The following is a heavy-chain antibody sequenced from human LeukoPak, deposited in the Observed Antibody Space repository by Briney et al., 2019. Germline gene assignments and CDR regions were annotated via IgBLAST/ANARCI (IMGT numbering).Heavy chain of an antibody. V-gene: IGHV4-4*07. CDR1: GGSISSYY. D-gene: IGHD1-26*01. CDR2: IYTSGST. J-gene: IGHJ4*02. CDR3: ARDRVVGAAHQFDY. Sequence: TSETLSLTCTVSGGSISSYYWSWIRQPAGKGLEWIGRIYTSGSTNYNPSLKSRVTMSVDTSKNQFSLKLSSATAADTAVYYCARDRVVGAAHQFDYWGQGTLVTVSS.